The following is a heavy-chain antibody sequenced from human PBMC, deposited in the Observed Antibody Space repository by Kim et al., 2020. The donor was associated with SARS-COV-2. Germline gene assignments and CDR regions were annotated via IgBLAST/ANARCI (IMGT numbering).Heavy chain of an antibody. V-gene: IGHV3-30*07. D-gene: IGHD1-26*01. CDR3: ARDLSGATTDGYFDY. J-gene: IGHJ4*02. Sequence: ADSVKGRFTVSRDNSKNTLFLQMNNVRAEDTAMYYCARDLSGATTDGYFDYWGQGTLVTVSS.